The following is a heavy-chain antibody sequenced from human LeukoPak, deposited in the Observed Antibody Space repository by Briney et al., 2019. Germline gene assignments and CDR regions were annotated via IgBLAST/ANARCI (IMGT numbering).Heavy chain of an antibody. CDR3: ATGHSYGYEY. V-gene: IGHV3-74*01. D-gene: IGHD5-18*01. CDR1: GFTFSTFW. CDR2: IKGDGRST. Sequence: GGSLRLSCAASGFTFSTFWMHWVRQAPGKGLVWVSLIKGDGRSTNYADSVKGRFTISRDNAKNTVYLQMNSLRAEDTAVHYCATGHSYGYEYWGQGTLVTVSS. J-gene: IGHJ4*02.